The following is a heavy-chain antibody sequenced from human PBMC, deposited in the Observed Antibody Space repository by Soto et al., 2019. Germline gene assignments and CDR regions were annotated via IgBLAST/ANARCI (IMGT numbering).Heavy chain of an antibody. V-gene: IGHV1-69*04. CDR1: GGTFSSYT. J-gene: IGHJ4*02. CDR2: IIPILGIA. CDR3: ARDNDYGKIFDY. D-gene: IGHD4-17*01. Sequence: ASVKVSCKASGGTFSSYTISCVRQAPGQGLEWMGRIIPILGIANYAQKFQGRVTITADKSTSTAYMELSSLRSEDTAVYYCARDNDYGKIFDYWGQGTLVTVSS.